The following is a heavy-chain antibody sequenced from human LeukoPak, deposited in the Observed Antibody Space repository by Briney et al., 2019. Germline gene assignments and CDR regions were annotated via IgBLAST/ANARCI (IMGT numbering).Heavy chain of an antibody. CDR2: ISSSGSTI. D-gene: IGHD4/OR15-4a*01. V-gene: IGHV3-11*04. CDR1: GFAFGSEA. Sequence: PGGSLRLSCAVSGFAFGSEAMSWIRQAPGKGLEWVSYISSSGSTIYYADSVKGRFTISRDNAKNSLYLQMNSLRAEDTAVYYYARLKNTEDYWGQGTLVTVSS. CDR3: ARLKNTEDY. J-gene: IGHJ4*02.